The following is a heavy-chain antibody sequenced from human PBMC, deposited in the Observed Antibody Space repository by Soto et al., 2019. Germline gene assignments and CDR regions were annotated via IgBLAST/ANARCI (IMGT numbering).Heavy chain of an antibody. V-gene: IGHV1-69*12. D-gene: IGHD1-7*01. CDR3: AGPPELTRIYYFYGMDV. J-gene: IGHJ6*02. CDR2: IIPIVGTA. CDR1: GGTFSSYA. Sequence: QVKLVQSGAEVKKPGSSVKVSCKASGGTFSSYAISWVRQAPGQGLEWMGGIIPIVGTANYAQKFQGRVTITADESTSTAYMELSSLRSEDTAVYYCAGPPELTRIYYFYGMDVWGQGTTVTVSS.